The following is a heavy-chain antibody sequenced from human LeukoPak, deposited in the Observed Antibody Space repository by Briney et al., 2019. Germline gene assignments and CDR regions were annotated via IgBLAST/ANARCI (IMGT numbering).Heavy chain of an antibody. CDR2: IYYSGST. D-gene: IGHD5-18*01. V-gene: IGHV4-61*05. CDR1: GGSISSSSYY. Sequence: SETLSLTCTVSGGSISSSSYYWGWIRQPPGKGLEWIGYIYYSGSTNYNPSLKSRVTISVDTSKNQFSLKLSSVTAADTAVYYCARGRSRIHLHPIGYWGQGTLVTVSS. CDR3: ARGRSRIHLHPIGY. J-gene: IGHJ4*02.